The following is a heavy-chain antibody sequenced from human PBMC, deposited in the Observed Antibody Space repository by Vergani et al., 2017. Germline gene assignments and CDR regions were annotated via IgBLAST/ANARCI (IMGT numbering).Heavy chain of an antibody. CDR1: GGSISSYY. CDR2: IYTSGST. CDR3: ARGWAAAGLYYYYYGMDV. J-gene: IGHJ6*02. V-gene: IGHV4-4*07. D-gene: IGHD6-13*01. Sequence: QVQLQESGPGLVKPSETLSLTCTVSGGSISSYYWSWIRQPAGKGLEWIGRIYTSGSTNYNPSLKSRVTMSVDTSNNQFSLKLSAVTAADTAVYYCARGWAAAGLYYYYYGMDVWGQGTTVTVSS.